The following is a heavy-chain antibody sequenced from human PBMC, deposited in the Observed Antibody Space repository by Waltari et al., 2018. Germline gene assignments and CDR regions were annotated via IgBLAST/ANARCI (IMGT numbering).Heavy chain of an antibody. CDR1: GYTFTDYY. J-gene: IGHJ3*02. CDR2: VDPEDGET. Sequence: EVQLVQSGAEVKKPGATVKISCKASGYTFTDYYMHWVQQAPGKGLEWMGRVDPEDGETIYAEKCHGRVTITADTSTDTAYMELSSLRSEDTAVYYCATGIESFAFDIWGQGTMVTVSS. V-gene: IGHV1-69-2*01. CDR3: ATGIESFAFDI.